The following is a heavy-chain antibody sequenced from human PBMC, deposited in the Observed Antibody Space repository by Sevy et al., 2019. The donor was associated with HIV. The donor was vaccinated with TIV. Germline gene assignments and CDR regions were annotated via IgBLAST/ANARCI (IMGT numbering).Heavy chain of an antibody. Sequence: GESLKISCAASGFTFSSYWMHWVRQAPGKGLVWVSRINSDGSSTSYADSVKGRFTISRDNAKNTLYLQMNSLRAEDTAVYYCAMCPYDSSGYYYLRYWGQGTLVTVSS. CDR1: GFTFSSYW. V-gene: IGHV3-74*01. CDR2: INSDGSST. D-gene: IGHD3-22*01. J-gene: IGHJ4*02. CDR3: AMCPYDSSGYYYLRY.